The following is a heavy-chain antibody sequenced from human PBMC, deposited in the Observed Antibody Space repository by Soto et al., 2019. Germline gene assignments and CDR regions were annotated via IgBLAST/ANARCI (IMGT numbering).Heavy chain of an antibody. D-gene: IGHD3-22*01. CDR3: ARRVRYYDSSGYYSWYFDL. J-gene: IGHJ2*01. CDR2: IYSGGST. CDR1: GFTVSSNY. Sequence: EVQLVESGGGLVQPGGSLRLSCAASGFTVSSNYMSWVRQAPGKGLEWVSVIYSGGSTYSADSVKGRFTISRDNSKNTLYLQMNSLRAEDTAVYYCARRVRYYDSSGYYSWYFDLWGRGTLVTVSS. V-gene: IGHV3-66*04.